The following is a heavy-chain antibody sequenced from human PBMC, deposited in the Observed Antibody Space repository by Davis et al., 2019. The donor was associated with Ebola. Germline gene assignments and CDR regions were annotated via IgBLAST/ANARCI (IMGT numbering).Heavy chain of an antibody. CDR2: INHSGST. Sequence: MPGGSLRLSCAVYGGSFSGYYWSWIRQPPGKGLEWIGEINHSGSTNYNPSLKSRVTISVDTSKNQFSLKLSSVTAADTAVYYCARDVKTTNVGYYFDYWGQGTLVTVSS. J-gene: IGHJ4*02. CDR3: ARDVKTTNVGYYFDY. D-gene: IGHD1-26*01. V-gene: IGHV4-34*01. CDR1: GGSFSGYY.